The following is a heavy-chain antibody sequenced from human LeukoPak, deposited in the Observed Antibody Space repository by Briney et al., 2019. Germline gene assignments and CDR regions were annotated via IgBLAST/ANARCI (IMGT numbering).Heavy chain of an antibody. CDR3: ARAPTSYYYFDY. Sequence: PGGSLRLSCAASGFTLSSYGMHWVRQTPGQGLEWVAVIWYDGSNKYYADSVKGRFTISRDNSKNTLYLQMNSLRAEDTAVYYCARAPTSYYYFDYWGQGTLVTVSS. CDR1: GFTLSSYG. J-gene: IGHJ4*02. D-gene: IGHD1-26*01. V-gene: IGHV3-33*01. CDR2: IWYDGSNK.